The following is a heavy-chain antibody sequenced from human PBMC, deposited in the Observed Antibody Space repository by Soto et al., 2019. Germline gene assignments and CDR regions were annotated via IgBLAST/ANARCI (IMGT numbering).Heavy chain of an antibody. CDR2: MNPNSGNT. V-gene: IGHV1-8*01. D-gene: IGHD6-13*01. CDR1: GYTFTSYD. CDR3: ARGGVYSSSGSSWPSGPANWFDP. J-gene: IGHJ5*02. Sequence: ASVKVSCKASGYTFTSYDINWVRQATGQGLEWMGWMNPNSGNTGYAQKFQGRVTMTRNTSISTAYMELSSLRSEDTAVYYCARGGVYSSSGSSWPSGPANWFDPWGKGTLGTVSS.